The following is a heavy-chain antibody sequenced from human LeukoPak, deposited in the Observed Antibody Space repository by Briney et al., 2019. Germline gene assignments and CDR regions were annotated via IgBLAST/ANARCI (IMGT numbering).Heavy chain of an antibody. CDR3: TTGGNSLSDY. CDR1: GFTFSSYS. J-gene: IGHJ4*02. D-gene: IGHD2-15*01. CDR2: ISSSSSYI. V-gene: IGHV3-21*01. Sequence: PGGSLRLSCAASGFTFSSYSMIWVRQAPGKGLEWVSSISSSSSYIYYADSVKGRFTISRDNAKNSLYLQMNSLRAEDTAVYYCTTGGNSLSDYWGQGTLVTVSS.